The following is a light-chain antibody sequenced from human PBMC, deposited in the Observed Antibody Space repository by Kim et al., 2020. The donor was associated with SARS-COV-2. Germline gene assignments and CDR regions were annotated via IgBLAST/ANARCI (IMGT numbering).Light chain of an antibody. CDR1: SGHSSYA. V-gene: IGLV4-69*01. J-gene: IGLJ3*02. CDR2: VNSDGSH. Sequence: QLVLTQSPSASASLGASVKLTCTLSSGHSSYAIAWHQQQPEKGPRYLLKVNSDGSHTKGDGIPDRFSGFSSGAERYLTISSLQSEDEADYYCQAWDTCIRVFGGGTQLTVL. CDR3: QAWDTCIRV.